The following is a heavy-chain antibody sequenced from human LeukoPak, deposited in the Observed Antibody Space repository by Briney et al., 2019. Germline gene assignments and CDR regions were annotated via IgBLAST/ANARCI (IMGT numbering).Heavy chain of an antibody. J-gene: IGHJ4*02. V-gene: IGHV1-24*01. CDR3: ASRSVVDGDYVPFDY. D-gene: IGHD4-17*01. CDR2: FDPEDGET. Sequence: ASVKVSCKVSGYTLPELSMHWVRQAPGKGLGWMGGFDPEDGETIYAQKFPGRVTMTEDTSTDTAYMELSSLRSEDTAVYYCASRSVVDGDYVPFDYWGQGTLVTVSS. CDR1: GYTLPELS.